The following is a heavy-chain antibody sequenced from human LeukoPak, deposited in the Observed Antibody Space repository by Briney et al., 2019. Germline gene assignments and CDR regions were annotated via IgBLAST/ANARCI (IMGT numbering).Heavy chain of an antibody. J-gene: IGHJ4*02. D-gene: IGHD3-22*01. CDR3: ARDLEEDSSSI. V-gene: IGHV4-59*12. CDR2: IYHSGST. Sequence: SETLSLTCTVSGGSISSYYWSWIRQPPGEGLEWIGYIYHSGSTYYNPSLKSRVTISVDRSKNQFSLKLSSVTAADTAVYYCARDLEEDSSSIWGQGTLVTVSS. CDR1: GGSISSYY.